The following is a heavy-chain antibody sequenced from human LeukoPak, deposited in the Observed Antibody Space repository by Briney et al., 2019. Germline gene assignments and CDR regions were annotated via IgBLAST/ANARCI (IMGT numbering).Heavy chain of an antibody. CDR1: GGSISSGSYY. J-gene: IGHJ4*02. V-gene: IGHV4-61*02. Sequence: SETLSLTCTVSGGSISSGSYYWSWIRQPAGKGLEWIGRTYTSGSTNYNPSLKSRVIISVDTSKNQFSLKLSSVTAADTAVYYCARDEDYWGQGTLVTVSS. CDR2: TYTSGST. CDR3: ARDEDY.